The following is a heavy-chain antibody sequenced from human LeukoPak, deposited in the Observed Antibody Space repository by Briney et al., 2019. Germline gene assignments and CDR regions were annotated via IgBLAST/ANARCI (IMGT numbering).Heavy chain of an antibody. CDR2: KAFDGSDE. J-gene: IGHJ4*02. V-gene: IGHV3-30*04. CDR1: GFIFSSYA. Sequence: GGSLRLSCAASGFIFSSYAIHWVRQAPGKGLEWVSVKAFDGSDEYYADSVKGRFTISRDNSKNTLYLQMNSLRGEDTAVYYCAKSLRTRIYYFDYWGQGTLVTVSS. D-gene: IGHD1-7*01. CDR3: AKSLRTRIYYFDY.